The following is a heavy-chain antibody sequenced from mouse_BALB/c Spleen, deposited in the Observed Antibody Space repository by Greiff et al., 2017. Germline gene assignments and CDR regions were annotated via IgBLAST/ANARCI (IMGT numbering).Heavy chain of an antibody. CDR2: ISSGGSYT. CDR1: GFTFSSYT. Sequence: EVKLVESGGGLVKPGGSLKLSCAASGFTFSSYTMSWVRQTPEKRLEWVATISSGGSYTYYPDSVKGRFTISRDNAKNTLYLQMSSLKSEDTAMYYCTRDRGNDYDGFDYWGQGTTLTVSS. D-gene: IGHD2-4*01. V-gene: IGHV5-6-4*01. J-gene: IGHJ2*01. CDR3: TRDRGNDYDGFDY.